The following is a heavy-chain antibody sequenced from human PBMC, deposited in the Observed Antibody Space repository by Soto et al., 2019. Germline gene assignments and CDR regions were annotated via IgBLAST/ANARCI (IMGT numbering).Heavy chain of an antibody. D-gene: IGHD6-6*01. CDR3: ARDRPPDY. Sequence: ASVKVSCKASGYTFTAFYIHWVRQAPGQGLEWVGWINPNTGGTDYAQRFQGRVTMTRDTSISTAYMELSRLRSDDTAMYYCARDRPPDYWGQGTPVTVYS. V-gene: IGHV1-2*02. CDR2: INPNTGGT. CDR1: GYTFTAFY. J-gene: IGHJ4*02.